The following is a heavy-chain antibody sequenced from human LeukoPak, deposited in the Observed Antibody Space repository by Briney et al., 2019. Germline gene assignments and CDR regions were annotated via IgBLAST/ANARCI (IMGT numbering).Heavy chain of an antibody. J-gene: IGHJ4*02. Sequence: SQTLSLTCTVSGGSISSGGYYWSWIRQPPGKGLEWIGYIYYSGSTNYNPSLKSRVTISVDTSKNQFSLKLSSVTAADTAVYYCARVGRTIFGVVKYYFDYWGQGTLVTVSS. D-gene: IGHD3-3*01. CDR1: GGSISSGGYY. CDR2: IYYSGST. V-gene: IGHV4-61*08. CDR3: ARVGRTIFGVVKYYFDY.